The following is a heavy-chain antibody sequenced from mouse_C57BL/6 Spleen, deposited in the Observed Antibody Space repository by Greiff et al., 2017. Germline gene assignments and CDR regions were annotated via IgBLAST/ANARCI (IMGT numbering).Heavy chain of an antibody. J-gene: IGHJ3*01. D-gene: IGHD2-3*01. CDR1: GYTFTGYW. CDR3: ARELYDGYYVRFAY. V-gene: IGHV1-9*01. CDR2: ILPGSGST. Sequence: VQLQQSGAELMKPGASVKLSCKATGYTFTGYWIEWVKQRPGHGLEWIGEILPGSGSTNYNEKFKGKATFTSDTSSNTAYMQLSSLTTEDSAIYYCARELYDGYYVRFAYWGQGTLVTVSA.